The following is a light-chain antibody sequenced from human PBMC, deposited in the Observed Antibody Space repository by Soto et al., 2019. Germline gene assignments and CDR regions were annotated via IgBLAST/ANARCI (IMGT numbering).Light chain of an antibody. V-gene: IGKV3-20*01. CDR1: QSVSSSY. CDR3: QQYGSSPALT. Sequence: IGFRQSPCSLSLSRVEIATLSCRGIQSVSSSYLAWYQQKPGQAPRLLIYGASSRATDIPDRFSGSGSGTDFTLTISRLEPEDFAVYYCQQYGSSPALTFGGGTKVDIK. CDR2: GAS. J-gene: IGKJ4*01.